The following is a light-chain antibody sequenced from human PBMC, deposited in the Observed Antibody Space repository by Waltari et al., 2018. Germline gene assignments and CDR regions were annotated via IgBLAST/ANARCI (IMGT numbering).Light chain of an antibody. CDR1: QSVSRS. V-gene: IGKV3-20*01. CDR2: GAS. Sequence: IVLTQSPGTLSLSPGEGATLSGRASQSVSRSLAWYQQKPGQAPKLLIYGASTRATGIPDRFTGSGSGTDFSLTISSLEPEDFAIYFCQHYVRLPATFGQGTKVEIK. J-gene: IGKJ1*01. CDR3: QHYVRLPAT.